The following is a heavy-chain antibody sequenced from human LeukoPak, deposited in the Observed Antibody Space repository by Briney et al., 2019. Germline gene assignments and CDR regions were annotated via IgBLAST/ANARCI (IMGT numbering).Heavy chain of an antibody. CDR2: IYYSGST. D-gene: IGHD3-10*01. Sequence: SETLSLTCTVSGGSISSYYWSWIRQPPGKGLEWIGYIYYSGSTNYNPSLKSRVTISVDTSKNQFSLKLSSVTAADTAVYYCARGGRTIYGSGSYDYWGQGTLVTVSS. J-gene: IGHJ4*02. CDR3: ARGGRTIYGSGSYDY. V-gene: IGHV4-59*01. CDR1: GGSISSYY.